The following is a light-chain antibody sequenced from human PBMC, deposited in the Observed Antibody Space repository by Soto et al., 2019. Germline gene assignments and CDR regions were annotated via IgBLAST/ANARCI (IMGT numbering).Light chain of an antibody. CDR3: QQYNNWPWT. Sequence: EIVMTQSPATLSVSPGERATLACRASQSVSSNLAWYQQKPGQAPRLLIYGASTRATGIPARFSGSGSGTEFTLTISSLQSEDFAVYYGQQYNNWPWTVGQGTKVEIK. J-gene: IGKJ1*01. CDR1: QSVSSN. CDR2: GAS. V-gene: IGKV3-15*01.